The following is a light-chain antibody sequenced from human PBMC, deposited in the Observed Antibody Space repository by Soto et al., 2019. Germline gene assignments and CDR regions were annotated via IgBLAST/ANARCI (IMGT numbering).Light chain of an antibody. V-gene: IGKV3-20*01. J-gene: IGKJ2*01. CDR3: QQYYTSPMYT. Sequence: EIVLTQSPGTLSLSQGERATLSCRASQSVSSSYLAWYQQKPGQAPRLLIYGASNRATGIPDRFSGGGSGTDFTLTISRLEPEDFAVYYCQQYYTSPMYTFGQGTKLEIK. CDR2: GAS. CDR1: QSVSSSY.